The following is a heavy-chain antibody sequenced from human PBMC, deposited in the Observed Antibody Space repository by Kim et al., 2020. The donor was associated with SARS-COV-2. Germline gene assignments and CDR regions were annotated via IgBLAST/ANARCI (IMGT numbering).Heavy chain of an antibody. CDR2: INHSGST. Sequence: SETLSLTCAVYGGSFSDYNWSWIRQPPGKGLEWIGEINHSGSTNVSPSVKSRITISVDTSKSQFSLRLKSMTATDTAVYSCSRGRAGVVPAPVLGLGPYYDYYAMDVWGRGTPVAVSS. CDR3: SRGRAGVVPAPVLGLGPYYDYYAMDV. CDR1: GGSFSDYN. J-gene: IGHJ6*02. V-gene: IGHV4-34*01. D-gene: IGHD2-2*02.